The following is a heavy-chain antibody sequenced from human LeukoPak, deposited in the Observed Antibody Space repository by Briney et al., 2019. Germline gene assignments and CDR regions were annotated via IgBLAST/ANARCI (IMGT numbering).Heavy chain of an antibody. CDR1: GFSFTSSW. D-gene: IGHD1-1*01. Sequence: GGSLRLSCVPPGFSFTSSWMTWVRQAPGKGLEWVANIVGDESQKRYMDSVKGRFTISRDNAKNSLYLQLNSLRAEDTAIYYCVRDLSPVSDRNVWYDALDIWGQGTMVTVSS. V-gene: IGHV3-7*01. CDR2: IVGDESQK. CDR3: VRDLSPVSDRNVWYDALDI. J-gene: IGHJ3*02.